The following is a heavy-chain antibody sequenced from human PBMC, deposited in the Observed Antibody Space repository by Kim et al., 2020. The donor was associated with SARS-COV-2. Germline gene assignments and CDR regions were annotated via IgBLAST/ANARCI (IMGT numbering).Heavy chain of an antibody. CDR1: GGSISSYY. CDR2: IYYSGST. CDR3: ARGNHRGITMVRGVVGMDV. D-gene: IGHD3-10*01. V-gene: IGHV4-59*01. Sequence: SETLSLTCTVSGGSISSYYWSWIRQPPGKGLEWIGYIYYSGSTNYNPSLKSRVTISVDTSKNQFSLKLSSVTAADTAVYYCARGNHRGITMVRGVVGMDVWGQGTTVTVSS. J-gene: IGHJ6*02.